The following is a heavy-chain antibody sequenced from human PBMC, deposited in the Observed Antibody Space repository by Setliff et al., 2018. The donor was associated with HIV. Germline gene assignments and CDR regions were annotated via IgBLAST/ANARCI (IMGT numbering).Heavy chain of an antibody. CDR1: GFNFNNYW. Sequence: HPGGSLRLSCAASGFNFNNYWMGWVRQAPGKGLEWVANIKQGGNEKFYVDTVKGRFTISRDDAESSLYLQMNSLRAEDTAVYYCATYGGGHGYNPFDSWGQGTLVTVSS. V-gene: IGHV3-7*03. D-gene: IGHD4-17*01. J-gene: IGHJ4*02. CDR3: ATYGGGHGYNPFDS. CDR2: IKQGGNEK.